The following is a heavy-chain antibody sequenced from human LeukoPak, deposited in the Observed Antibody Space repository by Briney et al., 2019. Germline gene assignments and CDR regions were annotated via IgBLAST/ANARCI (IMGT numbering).Heavy chain of an antibody. D-gene: IGHD3-3*01. CDR2: IYYSGST. Sequence: SETLSLTCTVSGGSISSYYWSWIRQPPGKGLEWIGYIYYSGSTNYIPSLKSRVTISVDTSKNQFSLKLSSVTAADTAVYYCARTYYDFWSGYWYYYGMDVWGQGTTVTVSS. CDR1: GGSISSYY. V-gene: IGHV4-59*08. CDR3: ARTYYDFWSGYWYYYGMDV. J-gene: IGHJ6*02.